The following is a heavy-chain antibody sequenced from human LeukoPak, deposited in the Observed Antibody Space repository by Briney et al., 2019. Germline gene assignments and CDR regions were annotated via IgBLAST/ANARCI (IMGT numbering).Heavy chain of an antibody. CDR2: VNPSGGST. J-gene: IGHJ4*02. CDR1: GYTFTSYY. V-gene: IGHV1-46*01. D-gene: IGHD3-22*01. Sequence: EASVKVSCKASGYTFTSYYMHWVRQAPGQGLEWMGIVNPSGGSTNYAQKFQGRITMTRDTSTSTVYMELSLRSEDTAVYYCARDGRYDSSGHTFVYWGQGTLVTVSS. CDR3: ARDGRYDSSGHTFVY.